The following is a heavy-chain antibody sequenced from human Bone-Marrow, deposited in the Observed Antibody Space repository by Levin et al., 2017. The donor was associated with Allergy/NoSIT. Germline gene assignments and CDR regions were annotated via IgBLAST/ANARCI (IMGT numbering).Heavy chain of an antibody. J-gene: IGHJ4*02. V-gene: IGHV7-4-1*02. D-gene: IGHD4-11*01. CDR2: ISTITANP. CDR3: ARDRATVHFDY. CDR1: GYTFSSHS. Sequence: GESLKISCKISGYTFSSHSINWVRQAPGQGLEYMGYISTITANPTYAQGFTGRFVFSLDTSVTTAYLQITGLKTEDTAVYYCARDRATVHFDYWGQGTLVTVAS.